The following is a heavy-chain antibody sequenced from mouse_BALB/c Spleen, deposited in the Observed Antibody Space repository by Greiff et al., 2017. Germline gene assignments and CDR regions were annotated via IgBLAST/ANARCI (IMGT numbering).Heavy chain of an antibody. J-gene: IGHJ4*01. CDR1: GFTFSSYA. V-gene: IGHV5-9-3*01. CDR2: ISSGGSYT. CDR3: ARDDYDDADYYAMDY. Sequence: EVKLMESGGGLVKPGGSLKLSCAASGFTFSSYAMSWVRQTPEKRLEWVATISSGGSYTYYPDSVKGRFTISRDNAKNTLYLQMSSLRSEDTAMYYCARDDYDDADYYAMDYWGQGTSVTVSS. D-gene: IGHD2-4*01.